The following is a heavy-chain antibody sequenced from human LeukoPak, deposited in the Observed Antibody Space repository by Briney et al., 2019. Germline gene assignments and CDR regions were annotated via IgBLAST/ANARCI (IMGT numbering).Heavy chain of an antibody. CDR3: VRDPDALDY. J-gene: IGHJ4*02. Sequence: PGGSLRLSCAASGFTFSGYSMNRVRQAPGKGLEWVSYIRSSGSPIYYADSVKGRFTISRDNAKNSVYLQMNSLRDEDTAVYYCVRDPDALDYWGQGTLVTVSS. V-gene: IGHV3-48*02. CDR2: IRSSGSPI. CDR1: GFTFSGYS.